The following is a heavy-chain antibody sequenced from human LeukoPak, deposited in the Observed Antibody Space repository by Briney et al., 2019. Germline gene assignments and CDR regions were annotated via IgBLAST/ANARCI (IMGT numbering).Heavy chain of an antibody. CDR1: GYTFTGYY. CDR3: ARGPMVRGVKGQYNWFDP. V-gene: IGHV1-2*02. J-gene: IGHJ5*02. D-gene: IGHD3-10*01. CDR2: INPNSGGT. Sequence: ASVKVSCKASGYTFTGYYMHWVRQAPGQGLEWMGWINPNSGGTNYAQKFQGRVTMTRDTSISTAYIELSRLRSDDTAVYYCARGPMVRGVKGQYNWFDPWGQGTLVTVSS.